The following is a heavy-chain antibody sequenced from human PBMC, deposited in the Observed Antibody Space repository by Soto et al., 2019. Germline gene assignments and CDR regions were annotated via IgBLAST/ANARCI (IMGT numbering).Heavy chain of an antibody. CDR3: AKVVGSF. Sequence: GGSLRLSCAASGFTFSSFGMHWVRQAPGKGLEWVAVISYDGSDKYYADSVKGRFTISRDNSKNTLYLQMNSLRVEDTAVYYCAKVVGSFWGQGTLVTVSS. CDR1: GFTFSSFG. CDR2: ISYDGSDK. D-gene: IGHD3-10*01. V-gene: IGHV3-30*18. J-gene: IGHJ4*02.